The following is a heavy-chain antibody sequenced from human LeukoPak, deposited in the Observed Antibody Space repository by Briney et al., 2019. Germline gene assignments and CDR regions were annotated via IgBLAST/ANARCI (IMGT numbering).Heavy chain of an antibody. CDR3: AKAPEAGSYSYYFDY. Sequence: PGRSLRLSCAASGFTFDDYAMNWVRQAPGKGLEWVSGISWNSGSIGYADSVKGRFTISRDNAKNSLYLQMNSLRAEDTALYYCAKAPEAGSYSYYFDYWGQGTLVTVSS. CDR1: GFTFDDYA. V-gene: IGHV3-9*01. J-gene: IGHJ4*02. D-gene: IGHD3-10*01. CDR2: ISWNSGSI.